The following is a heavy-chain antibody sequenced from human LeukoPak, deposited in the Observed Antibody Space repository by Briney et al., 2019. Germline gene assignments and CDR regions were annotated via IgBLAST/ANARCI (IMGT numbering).Heavy chain of an antibody. CDR1: GYTFTGYY. D-gene: IGHD1-26*01. V-gene: IGHV1-2*02. J-gene: IGHJ4*02. CDR2: INPNSGGT. Sequence: GASVKVSCKASGYTFTGYYMHWVRQAPGQGLEWMGWINPNSGGTNYAQKFQGRVTMTRDTSTSTVYMELSSLRSEDTAVYYCARVFGREPLDYWGQGTLVTVSS. CDR3: ARVFGREPLDY.